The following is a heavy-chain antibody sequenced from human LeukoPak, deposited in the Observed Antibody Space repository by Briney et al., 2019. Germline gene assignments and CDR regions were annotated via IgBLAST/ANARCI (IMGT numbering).Heavy chain of an antibody. Sequence: GSLRLSCAASGFTFSSYAMSWVRQAPGKGLEWVSAISGSGGSTYHADSVKGRFTISRDNSKNTLYLQMNSLRAEDTAVYYCAKTFGSTLTNIVVVPAAMNWFDPWGQGTLVTVSS. CDR1: GFTFSSYA. CDR3: AKTFGSTLTNIVVVPAAMNWFDP. J-gene: IGHJ5*02. D-gene: IGHD2-2*01. V-gene: IGHV3-23*01. CDR2: ISGSGGST.